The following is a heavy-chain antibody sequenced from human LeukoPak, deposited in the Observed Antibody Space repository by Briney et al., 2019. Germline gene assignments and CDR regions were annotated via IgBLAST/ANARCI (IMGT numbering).Heavy chain of an antibody. Sequence: PDTLSLTRAVTGASFNGYSYTWIRQPPGKRLEWIGEIIHRGGTSYNPSLKSRLTISVDTSRKHFSLKLTSVTAADTALYFCARGPLAFRRVAGIFSWGRGTQVTVSS. J-gene: IGHJ5*02. V-gene: IGHV4-34*01. D-gene: IGHD6-19*01. CDR1: GASFNGYS. CDR3: ARGPLAFRRVAGIFS. CDR2: IIHRGGT.